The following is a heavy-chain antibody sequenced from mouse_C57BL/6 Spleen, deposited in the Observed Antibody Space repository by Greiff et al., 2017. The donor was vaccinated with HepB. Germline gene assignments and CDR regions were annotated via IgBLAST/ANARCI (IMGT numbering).Heavy chain of an antibody. V-gene: IGHV5-6*01. CDR1: GFTFSSYG. Sequence: EVMLVESGGDLVKPGGSLKLSCAASGFTFSSYGMSWVRQTPDKRLEWVATISSGGSYTYYPDSVKGRFTISRDNAKNTLYLQMSSLKSEDTAMYYCARQPMLGNAMDYWGQGTSVTVSS. CDR2: ISSGGSYT. D-gene: IGHD3-3*01. CDR3: ARQPMLGNAMDY. J-gene: IGHJ4*01.